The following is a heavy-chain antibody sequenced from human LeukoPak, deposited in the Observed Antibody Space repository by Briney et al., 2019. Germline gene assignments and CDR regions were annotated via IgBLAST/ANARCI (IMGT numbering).Heavy chain of an antibody. CDR1: GFTFSNYH. D-gene: IGHD6-19*01. CDR3: GRGISGWYSGF. CDR2: ITSSGSNM. V-gene: IGHV3-21*01. J-gene: IGHJ4*02. Sequence: GGSLRLSCAASGFTFSNYHMNWVRQAPGKGLEWVSSITSSGSNMYYADSVKGRFTISRDNAENSLHLQMNSLRAEDTAVYYCGRGISGWYSGFGGQGTLVTVSS.